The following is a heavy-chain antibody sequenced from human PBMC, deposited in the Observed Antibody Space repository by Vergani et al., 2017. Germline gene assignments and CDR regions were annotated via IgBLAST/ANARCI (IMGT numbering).Heavy chain of an antibody. D-gene: IGHD5-24*01. Sequence: QLQLQESGPGLVKPSETLSLTCTVSGGSISSSSYYWGWIRQPPGKGLEWIGSIYYSGSTYYNPSLKSRVTISVDTSKNQFSLKLSSVTAADTAVYYCARGKRWLQLHKALRWDYWGQGTLVTVSS. J-gene: IGHJ4*02. CDR2: IYYSGST. V-gene: IGHV4-39*07. CDR3: ARGKRWLQLHKALRWDY. CDR1: GGSISSSSYY.